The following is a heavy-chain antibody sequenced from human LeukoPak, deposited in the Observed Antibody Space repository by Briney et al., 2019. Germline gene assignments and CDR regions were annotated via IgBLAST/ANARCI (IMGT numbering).Heavy chain of an antibody. CDR3: AKDGLLSRVGAHYYYGMDV. Sequence: AGGSLRLSCAASGFTSSSYGMHWVRQAPGKGLEWVAVISYDGSNKYYADSVKGRFTISRDNSKNTLYLQMNSLRAEDTAVYYCAKDGLLSRVGAHYYYGMDVWGQGTTVTVSS. V-gene: IGHV3-30*18. D-gene: IGHD1-26*01. CDR1: GFTSSSYG. CDR2: ISYDGSNK. J-gene: IGHJ6*02.